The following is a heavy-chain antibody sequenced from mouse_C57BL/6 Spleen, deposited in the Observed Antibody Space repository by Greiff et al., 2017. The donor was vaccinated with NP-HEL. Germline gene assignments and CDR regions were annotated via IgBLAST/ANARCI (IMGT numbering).Heavy chain of an antibody. D-gene: IGHD2-1*01. V-gene: IGHV3-6*01. Sequence: EVQLQESGPGLVKPSQSLSLTCSVTGYSITSGYYWNWIRQFPGNKLEWMGYISYDGSNNYNPSLKNRISITRDTSKNQFFLKLNSVTTEDTATYYCAREGYGNSLAYWGQGTLVTVSA. CDR3: AREGYGNSLAY. CDR1: GYSITSGYY. J-gene: IGHJ3*01. CDR2: ISYDGSN.